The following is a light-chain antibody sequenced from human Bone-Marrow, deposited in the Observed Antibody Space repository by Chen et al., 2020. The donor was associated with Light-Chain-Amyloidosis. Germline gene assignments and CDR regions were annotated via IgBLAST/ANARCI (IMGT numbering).Light chain of an antibody. J-gene: IGLJ2*01. Sequence: QSVLTQPPSVSGAPGQRVTISCAGSSANIGTGYDVHWYQQPPGSAPKVVIYSNSNRPSGVPDRFSGSKSGTSASLVITGLQAEDGADYYCQTYDTTLSAPVFGGGTRLTVL. V-gene: IGLV1-40*01. CDR2: SNS. CDR3: QTYDTTLSAPV. CDR1: SANIGTGYD.